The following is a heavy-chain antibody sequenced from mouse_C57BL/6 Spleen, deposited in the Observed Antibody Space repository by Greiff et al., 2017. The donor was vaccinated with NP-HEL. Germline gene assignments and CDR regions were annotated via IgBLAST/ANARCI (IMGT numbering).Heavy chain of an antibody. CDR1: GYAFTNYL. CDR2: INPGSGGT. CDR3: ARHDGPSGRRRGYFDY. J-gene: IGHJ2*01. D-gene: IGHD2-3*01. V-gene: IGHV1-54*01. Sequence: VQLQQSGAELVRPGTSVKVSCKASGYAFTNYLIEWVKQRPGQGLEWIGVINPGSGGTNYNEKFKGKATLTADKSSSTAYMHLSSLTSEDYAVYFCARHDGPSGRRRGYFDYWGQGTTLTVSS.